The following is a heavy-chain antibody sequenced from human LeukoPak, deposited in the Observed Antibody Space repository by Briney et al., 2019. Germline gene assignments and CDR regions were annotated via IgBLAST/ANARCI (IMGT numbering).Heavy chain of an antibody. J-gene: IGHJ4*02. D-gene: IGHD2-15*01. CDR1: GFTFSSYE. CDR2: ISSSGSNI. CDR3: AREGGFCSGGRCYQKRFDY. Sequence: GGSLRLSCAASGFTFSSYELNWVRQAPGKGLEWVSYISSSGSNIYYADSVKGRFTISRDNSKNTLYLQMNSLRAEDTAVYYCAREGGFCSGGRCYQKRFDYWGQGTLVTVSS. V-gene: IGHV3-48*03.